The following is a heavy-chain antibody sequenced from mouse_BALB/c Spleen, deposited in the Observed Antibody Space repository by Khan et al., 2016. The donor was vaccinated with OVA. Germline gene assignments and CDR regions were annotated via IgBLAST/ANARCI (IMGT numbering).Heavy chain of an antibody. J-gene: IGHJ3*01. CDR3: VRDGAYHRNDGWFAY. Sequence: QVQLKQSGAELARPGASVKMSCKASGYTFTSYTIHWIKKRPGQGLEWIGYINPSNGYTNYNQKFKDKATLTTDKSSTTAYLQLSSLTSDDSAVYNRVRDGAYHRNDGWFAYWGQGTLVTVSA. CDR2: INPSNGYT. CDR1: GYTFTSYT. V-gene: IGHV1-4*01. D-gene: IGHD2-14*01.